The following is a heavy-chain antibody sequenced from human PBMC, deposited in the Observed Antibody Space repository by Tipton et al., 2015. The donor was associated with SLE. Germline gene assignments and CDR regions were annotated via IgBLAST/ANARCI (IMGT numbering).Heavy chain of an antibody. D-gene: IGHD2-21*01. CDR1: GGSIRDTNYF. Sequence: TLSLTCTVSGGSIRDTNYFWSWVGQLPRKGLEWIGYIFHTGSAYYNPSLKSRLTLLIDTSKNQFSLSLNSVTAADTAVYFCAREVIAVSDSDAFDIWGQGTVVTVSS. CDR2: IFHTGSA. J-gene: IGHJ3*02. CDR3: AREVIAVSDSDAFDI. V-gene: IGHV4-31*03.